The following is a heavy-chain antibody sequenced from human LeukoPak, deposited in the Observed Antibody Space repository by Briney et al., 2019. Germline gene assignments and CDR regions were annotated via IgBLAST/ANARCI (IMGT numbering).Heavy chain of an antibody. CDR2: IYHSGST. D-gene: IGHD5-12*01. CDR1: GGSLSSGGYS. CDR3: ARGYSGYDYYWFDP. J-gene: IGHJ5*02. V-gene: IGHV4-30-2*01. Sequence: SETLSLTCAVSGGSLSSGGYSWSWIRQPPGKGLEWIGYIYHSGSTYYNPSLKSRVTISVDRSKNQFSLKLSSVTAADTAVYYCARGYSGYDYYWFDPWGQGTLVTVSS.